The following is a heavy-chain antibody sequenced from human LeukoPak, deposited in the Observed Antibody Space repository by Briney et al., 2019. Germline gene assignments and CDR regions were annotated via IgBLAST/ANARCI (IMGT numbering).Heavy chain of an antibody. CDR1: GFTFSSFW. CDR2: IIQDGSEK. CDR3: ARDRVAVAGSGPYFDY. J-gene: IGHJ4*02. Sequence: PGGSLRLSCVASGFTFSSFWMSWVRQAPGKGLEWVAKIIQDGSEKYYVDSVKGRFTISRDNAKSSLYLQMNSLRDEDTAVYYCARDRVAVAGSGPYFDYWGQGILVTVSS. D-gene: IGHD6-19*01. V-gene: IGHV3-7*01.